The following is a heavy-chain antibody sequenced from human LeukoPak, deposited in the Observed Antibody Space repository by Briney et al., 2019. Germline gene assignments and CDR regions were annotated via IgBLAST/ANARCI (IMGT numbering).Heavy chain of an antibody. V-gene: IGHV1-24*01. J-gene: IGHJ4*02. Sequence: ASVKVSCKVSGYTLTELSMHWVRQAPGKGLEWMGGFDPEDGEAIYAQKFQGRVTMTEDTSTDTAYMELSSLRSEDTAVYYCATYTPDDTMIVVALDYWGQGTLVTVSS. CDR1: GYTLTELS. D-gene: IGHD3-22*01. CDR3: ATYTPDDTMIVVALDY. CDR2: FDPEDGEA.